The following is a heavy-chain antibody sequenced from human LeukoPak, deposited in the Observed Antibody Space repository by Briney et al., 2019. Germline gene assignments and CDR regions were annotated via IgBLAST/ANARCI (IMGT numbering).Heavy chain of an antibody. V-gene: IGHV3-30*04. D-gene: IGHD2-15*01. CDR2: ISYDGKYQ. Sequence: GGSLRLSCAASGLTFRDYAMHWVRQAPGKGLEWVALISYDGKYQFYADSVKGRFTISRDDSKNTLYVQMNSLRAEDTAVYYCARDLGCSGGSCYTDYWGQGTLVTVSS. CDR3: ARDLGCSGGSCYTDY. CDR1: GLTFRDYA. J-gene: IGHJ4*02.